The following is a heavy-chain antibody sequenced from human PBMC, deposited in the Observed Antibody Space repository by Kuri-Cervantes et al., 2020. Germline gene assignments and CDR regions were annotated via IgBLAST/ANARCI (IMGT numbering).Heavy chain of an antibody. Sequence: SVKVSCKASRATFSSYAISWVRQAPGQGLEWMGWISAYNGNTNYAQKLQGRVTMTTDTSTSTAYMELRSLRSDDTAVYYCARDPDTERDSSSWYLNDEDAFDIWGQGTMVTVSS. V-gene: IGHV1-18*01. D-gene: IGHD6-13*01. CDR3: ARDPDTERDSSSWYLNDEDAFDI. CDR1: RATFSSYA. CDR2: ISAYNGNT. J-gene: IGHJ3*02.